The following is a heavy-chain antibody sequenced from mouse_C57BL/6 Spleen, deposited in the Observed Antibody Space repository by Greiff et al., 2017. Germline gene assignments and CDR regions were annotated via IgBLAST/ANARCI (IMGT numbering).Heavy chain of an antibody. CDR3: AKRGGNYAFAY. CDR2: IWGVGST. CDR1: GFSLPSYG. V-gene: IGHV2-3*01. J-gene: IGHJ3*01. D-gene: IGHD2-1*01. Sequence: QVQLQQSGPGLVAPSQSLSITCTVSGFSLPSYGVSWVRQPPGKGLEWMGVIWGVGSTNYHSALISRLSISKDNSKSQVFLTLSSLQTDDTATYYGAKRGGNYAFAYWGQGTLVTVSA.